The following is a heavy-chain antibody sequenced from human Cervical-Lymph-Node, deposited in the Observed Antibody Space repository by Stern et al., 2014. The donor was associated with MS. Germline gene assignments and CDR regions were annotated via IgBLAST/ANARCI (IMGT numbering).Heavy chain of an antibody. CDR3: MGVGDAMHV. V-gene: IGHV3-30*03. J-gene: IGHJ6*02. CDR2: MSFVGGNK. Sequence: VQLEASGGGVVQPGRSLTLSCAASGFSLSNSGMHWVRQAPGKGLEWVAVMSFVGGNKKYGDSVKGRFSISRDMANNTLFLQMNSLRPEDTAVYYCMGVGDAMHVWGQGTTVIVSS. CDR1: GFSLSNSG.